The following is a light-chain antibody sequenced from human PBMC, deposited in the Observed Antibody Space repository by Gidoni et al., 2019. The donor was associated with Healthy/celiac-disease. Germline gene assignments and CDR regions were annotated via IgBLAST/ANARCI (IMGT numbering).Light chain of an antibody. CDR3: AAWDDSLSGPVV. J-gene: IGLJ2*01. CDR2: SNN. CDR1: SSNIGSNY. Sequence: QSVLTQPPSASGTPGQRVTISCSGSSSNIGSNYVYWYQQLPGTAHKLLIYSNNQRPSGVPDRFSGSKSGTSASLAISGLRSEDEADYYCAAWDDSLSGPVVFGGGTKLTVL. V-gene: IGLV1-47*02.